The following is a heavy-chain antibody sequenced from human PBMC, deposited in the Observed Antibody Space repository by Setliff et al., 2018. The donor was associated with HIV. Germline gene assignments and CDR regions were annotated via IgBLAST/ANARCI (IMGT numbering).Heavy chain of an antibody. V-gene: IGHV1-69*10. Sequence: ASVKVSCKASGGTFSSYAISWVRQAPGQGLEWMGGIIPILGIANYAQKFQGRVTITTDDSTSTAYMELSSLRSEDTAVYYCARGRRNYFYYYYYYMDVWGKGTTVTVSS. J-gene: IGHJ6*03. CDR2: IIPILGIA. CDR3: ARGRRNYFYYYYYYMDV. D-gene: IGHD1-7*01. CDR1: GGTFSSYA.